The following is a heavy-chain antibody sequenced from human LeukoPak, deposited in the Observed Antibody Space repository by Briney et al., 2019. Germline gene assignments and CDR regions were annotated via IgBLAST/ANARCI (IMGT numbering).Heavy chain of an antibody. J-gene: IGHJ4*02. CDR2: ISSNGGTT. Sequence: GGPLRLSCAVSGFTFSSYAMHWVRQAPGKGLEYVSGISSNGGTTYYANSVKGRFTISRDNSKNTLYLQMGSLRTEDMAVYYCARGQGTSGYSSGWHPGYWGQGTLVTVSS. CDR3: ARGQGTSGYSSGWHPGY. V-gene: IGHV3-64*01. CDR1: GFTFSSYA. D-gene: IGHD6-19*01.